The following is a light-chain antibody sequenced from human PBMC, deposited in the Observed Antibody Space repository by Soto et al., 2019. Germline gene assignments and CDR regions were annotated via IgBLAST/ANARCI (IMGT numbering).Light chain of an antibody. J-gene: IGKJ3*01. Sequence: DIQMTQSPSSLSASVGDGVTITCRASQTVSNYLNWYQQKPGKAPKLLIYSASTLQSGVPSRFSGRGSGTDFTLTISNLQPEDFATYYCQQSYTLPRTFGPGTRVDLK. V-gene: IGKV1-39*01. CDR2: SAS. CDR1: QTVSNY. CDR3: QQSYTLPRT.